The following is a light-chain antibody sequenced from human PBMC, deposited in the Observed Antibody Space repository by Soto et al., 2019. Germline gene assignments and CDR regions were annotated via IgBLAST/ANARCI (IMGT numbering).Light chain of an antibody. CDR3: CSYAGSSTWV. J-gene: IGLJ3*02. V-gene: IGLV2-23*01. CDR1: SSDVGSYNI. CDR2: EGS. Sequence: QSVLTQPRSVSGSPGQSVTISCTGTSSDVGSYNIVSWYQQHPGKAPKLMIYEGSKRPSGVSHRFSGSKSGNTASLTISGLQAEDEADYYCCSYAGSSTWVFGGGTKLTVL.